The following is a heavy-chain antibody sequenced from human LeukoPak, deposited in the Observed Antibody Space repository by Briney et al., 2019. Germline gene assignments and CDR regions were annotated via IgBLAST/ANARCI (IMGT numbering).Heavy chain of an antibody. V-gene: IGHV4-34*01. J-gene: IGHJ4*02. Sequence: PSETLSLTCAVYGGSFSGYYWSWIRQPPGKGLEWIGEINHSGSTNYNPSLKSRVTISVDTSKNQFSLKLSSVTAADTAVYYCARQSASSGYCSGGSCETYFDYWGQGTLVTVSS. CDR2: INHSGST. D-gene: IGHD2-15*01. CDR3: ARQSASSGYCSGGSCETYFDY. CDR1: GGSFSGYY.